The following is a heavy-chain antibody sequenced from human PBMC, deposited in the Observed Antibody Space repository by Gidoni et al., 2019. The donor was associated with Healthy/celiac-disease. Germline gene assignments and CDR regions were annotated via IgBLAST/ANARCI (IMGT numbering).Heavy chain of an antibody. CDR2: ISWSGSA. V-gene: IGHV4-39*07. CDR1: GGSISSSSYY. J-gene: IGHJ4*02. D-gene: IGHD2-15*01. CDR3: ARASCSGGSCYSIFYFDY. Sequence: QLQVQESGPGLVKPSETLSLTCTVSGGSISSSSYYWGWIRQPPGKGLEWIGSISWSGSAYYNPSLKSRLSISVDTSKNQFSVNLSSVTAADTAMYHCARASCSGGSCYSIFYFDYWGQGTLVTVSS.